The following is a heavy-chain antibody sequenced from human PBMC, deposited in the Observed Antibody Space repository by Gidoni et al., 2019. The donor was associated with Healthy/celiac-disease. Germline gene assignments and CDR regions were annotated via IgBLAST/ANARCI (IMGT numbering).Heavy chain of an antibody. V-gene: IGHV3-74*01. D-gene: IGHD3-3*01. CDR1: GVTCSSYW. CDR3: ARDVSYDFWSPFDP. CDR2: INSDGSST. Sequence: EVQLVESGGGLVQPGGSLRLTGAAAGVTCSSYWMHWVRQAPGKGLVWGSRINSDGSSTSYADSVKGRFTISRDNAKNTLYLQMNSLRAEDTAVYYCARDVSYDFWSPFDPWGQGTLVTVSS. J-gene: IGHJ5*02.